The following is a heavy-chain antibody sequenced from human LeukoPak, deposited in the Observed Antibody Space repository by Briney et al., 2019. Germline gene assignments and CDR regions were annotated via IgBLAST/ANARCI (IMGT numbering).Heavy chain of an antibody. CDR2: IYYSGST. CDR1: VGSISSGDYY. Sequence: SETLSLTCTVSVGSISSGDYYWSWIRQPPGKGLEWIGYIYYSGSTYYNPSLKSRVTISVDTSKNQFSLKLSSVTAADTAVYYCARNLVPAAFDYWGQGTLVTVSS. CDR3: ARNLVPAAFDY. D-gene: IGHD2-2*01. J-gene: IGHJ4*02. V-gene: IGHV4-30-4*08.